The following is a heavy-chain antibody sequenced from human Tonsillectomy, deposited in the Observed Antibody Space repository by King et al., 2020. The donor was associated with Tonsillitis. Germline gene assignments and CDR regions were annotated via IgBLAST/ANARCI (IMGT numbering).Heavy chain of an antibody. D-gene: IGHD3-10*01. Sequence: DVQLVESGGGLVQPGGSLRLSCAASGFTFSSYAMSWVRQGPGKGLEWVSGIVGSGGSTYFADSVKGRFTISRDNSKNTLYLQMNSLRAEDTAVYYCAKDTKEWFGELLSPPDYWGQGTLVTVSS. V-gene: IGHV3-23*04. CDR3: AKDTKEWFGELLSPPDY. CDR1: GFTFSSYA. J-gene: IGHJ4*02. CDR2: IVGSGGST.